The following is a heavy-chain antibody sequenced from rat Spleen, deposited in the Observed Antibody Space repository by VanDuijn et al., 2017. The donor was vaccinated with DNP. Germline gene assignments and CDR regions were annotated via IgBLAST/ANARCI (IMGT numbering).Heavy chain of an antibody. Sequence: EVQVLESGGGLVQPGNSLKLSCATSGFTFSSAWMYWYRQFPAKRLEWVARIKPKSNNYATYYTESVKGRFTISRDDSKSSIYLQMNNLKEEDTAIYYCAWPSTWGQGVMVTVSS. CDR1: GFTFSSAW. V-gene: IGHV6-6*01. CDR2: IKPKSNNYAT. CDR3: AWPST. J-gene: IGHJ2*01. D-gene: IGHD1-10*01.